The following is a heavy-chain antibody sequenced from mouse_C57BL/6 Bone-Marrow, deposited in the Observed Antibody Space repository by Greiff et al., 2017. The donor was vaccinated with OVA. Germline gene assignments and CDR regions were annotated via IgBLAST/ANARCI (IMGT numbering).Heavy chain of an antibody. J-gene: IGHJ2*01. V-gene: IGHV1-7*01. CDR3: ARRDDGYYFDY. CDR2: INPSSGYT. Sequence: VQVVESGAELAKPGASVKLSCKASGYTFTSYWMHWVKQRPGQGLEWIGYINPSSGYTKYNQKFKDKATLTADKSSSTAYMQFSSLTSEDSAIYYCARRDDGYYFDYWGQGTTLTVSS. CDR1: GYTFTSYW. D-gene: IGHD2-3*01.